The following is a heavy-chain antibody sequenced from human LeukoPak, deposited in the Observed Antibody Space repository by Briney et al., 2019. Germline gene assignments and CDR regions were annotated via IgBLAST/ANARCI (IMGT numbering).Heavy chain of an antibody. V-gene: IGHV3-21*04. CDR1: GFTFSSYS. D-gene: IGHD4-23*01. J-gene: IGHJ4*02. Sequence: GGSLRLSCAASGFTFSSYSMNWVRQAPGKGLEWVSSISSSSSYIYYADSVKGRFAISRDNAKNSLYLQMNSLRAEDTAIYYCAKDGPTVVRFYFDYWGQGTLVTVSS. CDR3: AKDGPTVVRFYFDY. CDR2: ISSSSSYI.